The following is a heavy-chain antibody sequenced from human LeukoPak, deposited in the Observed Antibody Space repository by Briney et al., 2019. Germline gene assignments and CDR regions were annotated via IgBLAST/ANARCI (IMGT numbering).Heavy chain of an antibody. CDR3: ARVRCSSTSCYNRDY. CDR1: GFRFSSYW. CDR2: INTNGDSA. D-gene: IGHD2-2*02. V-gene: IGHV3-74*01. J-gene: IGHJ4*02. Sequence: PGGSLRLSCAVSGFRFSSYWMNWVRQVPGKGLIWVAHINTNGDSANYADSVKGRFTISRDNAKNSLYLQMNSLRAEDTAVYYCARVRCSSTSCYNRDYWGQGTLVTVSS.